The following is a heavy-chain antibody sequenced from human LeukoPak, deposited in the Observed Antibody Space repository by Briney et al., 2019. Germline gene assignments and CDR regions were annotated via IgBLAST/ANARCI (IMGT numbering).Heavy chain of an antibody. CDR1: GFTFSSYA. D-gene: IGHD6-13*01. CDR3: AKWLSSSWAPFDY. Sequence: GGSLRLSCAASGFTFSSYAMSWVRQAPGRGLEWVSAIDGPGGTTYYADSVKGRFTISRDNSKNTLYLQMNSLRAEDTAVYYCAKWLSSSWAPFDYRGQGTLVTVSS. V-gene: IGHV3-23*01. CDR2: IDGPGGTT. J-gene: IGHJ4*02.